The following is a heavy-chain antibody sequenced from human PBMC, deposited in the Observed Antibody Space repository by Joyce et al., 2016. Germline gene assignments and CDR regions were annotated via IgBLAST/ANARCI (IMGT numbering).Heavy chain of an antibody. CDR3: VRRDCRSTSCNRYFDY. D-gene: IGHD2-2*01. V-gene: IGHV5-51*01. J-gene: IGHJ4*02. CDR1: IYNFNTRS. Sequence: EVQLVQSGTEVKKHGESLKISCKCSIYNFNTRSIAWVRQMPGKGLQWMGLIYPGDSDTRYRPSFHGHVTISADKSTSTAFLQWSSLTASDTAMYYCVRRDCRSTSCNRYFDYWGQGTLLTVSS. CDR2: IYPGDSDT.